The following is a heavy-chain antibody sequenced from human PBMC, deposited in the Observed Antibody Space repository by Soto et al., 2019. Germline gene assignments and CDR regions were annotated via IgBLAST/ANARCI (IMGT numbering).Heavy chain of an antibody. Sequence: GASVKVSCKASGYTFTSYDINWARQATGQGLEWMGWMNPNSGNTGYAQKFQGRVTMTRNTSISTAYMELSSLRSEDTAVYYCARGIASLPSSSSGFFYWFDPWGQGTLVTVSS. D-gene: IGHD6-6*01. V-gene: IGHV1-8*01. CDR2: MNPNSGNT. CDR1: GYTFTSYD. J-gene: IGHJ5*02. CDR3: ARGIASLPSSSSGFFYWFDP.